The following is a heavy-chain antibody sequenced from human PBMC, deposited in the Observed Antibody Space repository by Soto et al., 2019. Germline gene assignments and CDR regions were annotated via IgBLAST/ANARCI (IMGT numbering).Heavy chain of an antibody. D-gene: IGHD2-2*01. Sequence: ESGGGVVQPGRSLRLSCAASGFTFSSYAMHWVRQAPGKGLEWVAVISYDGSNKYYADSVKGRFTISRDNSKNTLYLQMNSLRAEDTAVYYCARDGGDIVVVPAAIINYYYGMDVWGQGTTVTVSS. V-gene: IGHV3-30-3*01. CDR2: ISYDGSNK. J-gene: IGHJ6*02. CDR3: ARDGGDIVVVPAAIINYYYGMDV. CDR1: GFTFSSYA.